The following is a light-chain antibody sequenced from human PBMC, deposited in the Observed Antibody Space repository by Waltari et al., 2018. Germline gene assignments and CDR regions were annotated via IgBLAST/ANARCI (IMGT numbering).Light chain of an antibody. J-gene: IGLJ3*02. V-gene: IGLV4-69*01. CDR2: VNSVGTH. CDR1: SGHSSNI. Sequence: QLVLTQSPSASASLGASIKLTCTLSSGHSSNIIAWLQQQPERGPRYLMKVNSVGTHSKGDDIPDRFSGSSSGAERYLTISSLQSEDEADYYCQTGGHGTWVFGGGTKVTVL. CDR3: QTGGHGTWV.